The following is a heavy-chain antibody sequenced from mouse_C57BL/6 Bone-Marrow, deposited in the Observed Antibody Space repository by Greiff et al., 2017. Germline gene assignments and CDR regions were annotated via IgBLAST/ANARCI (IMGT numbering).Heavy chain of an antibody. J-gene: IGHJ2*01. CDR1: GFTFSSYA. V-gene: IGHV5-4*01. CDR3: AREDGNCVSFDY. D-gene: IGHD2-1*01. Sequence: EVQVVESGGGLVKPGGSLKLSCAASGFTFSSYAMSWVRQTTEKRLEWVATISDGGSYTYYPDNVKGRFTITRDNAKNNLYLQMSHLTSEDTAMYYCAREDGNCVSFDYWGQGATLTVSS. CDR2: ISDGGSYT.